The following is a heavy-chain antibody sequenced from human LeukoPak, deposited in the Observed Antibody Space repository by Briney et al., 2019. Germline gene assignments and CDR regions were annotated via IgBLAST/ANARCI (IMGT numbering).Heavy chain of an antibody. D-gene: IGHD3-9*01. CDR1: GLTFSSHW. J-gene: IGHJ6*02. Sequence: GGSLRLSCAASGLTFSSHWMHWVRQAPGKGLEWVAVISYDGSNKYYADSVKGRFTISRDNSKNTLYVQMNSLRAEDTAVYYCARDLISYGMDVWGQGTTVTVSS. CDR3: ARDLISYGMDV. V-gene: IGHV3-30*03. CDR2: ISYDGSNK.